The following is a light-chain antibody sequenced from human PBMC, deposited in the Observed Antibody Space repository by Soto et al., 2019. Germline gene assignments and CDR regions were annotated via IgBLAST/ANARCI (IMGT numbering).Light chain of an antibody. CDR1: QSFRSSY. V-gene: IGKV3-20*01. J-gene: IGKJ3*01. CDR2: GAS. CDR3: QQYGDSVFT. Sequence: TQSPGTLSLSPGERATLSXXXXQSFRSSYLTWYHQKPGQAPRLLIFGASSRATGTPDRISGSGSGTDYTLTINRLEPEDFGVYYCQQYGDSVFTFGPGTTVEIK.